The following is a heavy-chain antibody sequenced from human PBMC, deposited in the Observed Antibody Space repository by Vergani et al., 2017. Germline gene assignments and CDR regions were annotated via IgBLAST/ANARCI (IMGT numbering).Heavy chain of an antibody. V-gene: IGHV1-24*01. CDR2: FDPEDGET. Sequence: QVQLVQSGAEVKKPGASVKVSCKVSGYTLTELSTHWVRQAPGKGLEWMGGFDPEDGETIYAQKFQGRVTMTEDTSTDTAYMELSSLRSEDTAVYYCATGPGYCSGGSCYSGGYYYYMDVWGKGTTVTVSS. CDR1: GYTLTELS. CDR3: ATGPGYCSGGSCYSGGYYYYMDV. J-gene: IGHJ6*03. D-gene: IGHD2-15*01.